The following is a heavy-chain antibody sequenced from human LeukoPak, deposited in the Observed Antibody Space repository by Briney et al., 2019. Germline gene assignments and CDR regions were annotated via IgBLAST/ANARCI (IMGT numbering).Heavy chain of an antibody. J-gene: IGHJ5*02. CDR2: ISSSVRTI. CDR3: ARVLSGSWDWFDP. Sequence: GGSLRLSCAASGFTFSSYSMNWVRQAPGKGLEWVSYISSSVRTIYYADSVKGRFTISRDNAKNSLYLQMNSLRAEDTAVYYCARVLSGSWDWFDPWGQGTLVTVSS. CDR1: GFTFSSYS. V-gene: IGHV3-48*01. D-gene: IGHD3-22*01.